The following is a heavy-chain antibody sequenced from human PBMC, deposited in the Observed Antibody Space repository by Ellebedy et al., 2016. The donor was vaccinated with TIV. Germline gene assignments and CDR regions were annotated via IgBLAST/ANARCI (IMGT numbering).Heavy chain of an antibody. CDR1: GYTFTFTAYY. Sequence: AASVKVSCKASGYTFTFTAYYMHWVRQAPGQGLEWMGWINPSSSGTNYAQMFQGRVTMTSDTSISTAYMEVSNLRSDDTAVYYCARESGDYGSGSYYTPWGQGTQVTVSS. J-gene: IGHJ4*02. V-gene: IGHV1-2*02. D-gene: IGHD3-10*01. CDR3: ARESGDYGSGSYYTP. CDR2: INPSSSGT.